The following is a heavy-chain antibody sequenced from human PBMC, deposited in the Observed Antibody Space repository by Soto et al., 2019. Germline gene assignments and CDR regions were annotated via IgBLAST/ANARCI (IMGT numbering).Heavy chain of an antibody. D-gene: IGHD6-19*01. V-gene: IGHV6-1*01. Sequence: TLSLTCATSGDSVSSNSAAWNWIRQSPSRGLEWLGRTYYRSKWYNDYAVSVKSRITINPDTSKNQFSLQLNSVTPEDTAVYYCARDRWGEVAGIHYYYYGMDVWGQGTTVTVSS. CDR3: ARDRWGEVAGIHYYYYGMDV. CDR2: TYYRSKWYN. CDR1: GDSVSSNSAA. J-gene: IGHJ6*02.